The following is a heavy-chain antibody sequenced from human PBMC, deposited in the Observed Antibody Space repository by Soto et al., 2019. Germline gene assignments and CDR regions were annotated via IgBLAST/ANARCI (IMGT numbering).Heavy chain of an antibody. V-gene: IGHV4-30-2*01. CDR3: AAGGGLPRYY. CDR2: IYHRGST. D-gene: IGHD5-12*01. Sequence: QLQLQESGSGLVKPSQTLSLTCAVPGGSISSGGYSWGWIRQPPGKGLEWIGYIYHRGSTYYNPSHKSRVTTSVDRSKNQFSLKLSSVTAAETAVYYCAAGGGLPRYYWGQGTLVTVSS. J-gene: IGHJ4*02. CDR1: GGSISSGGYS.